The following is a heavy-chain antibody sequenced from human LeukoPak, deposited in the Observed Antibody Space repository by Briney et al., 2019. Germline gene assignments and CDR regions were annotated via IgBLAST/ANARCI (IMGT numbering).Heavy chain of an antibody. D-gene: IGHD5-18*01. J-gene: IGHJ4*02. CDR2: SNTNTGNP. V-gene: IGHV7-4-1*02. CDR3: ARGRYGYSYGPDDFDY. Sequence: ASGKVSCKASGGICSSYAISWVRQATGQWLEWMGWSNTNTGNPTYAQGFTGRFVFSLDTSVSTAYLQISSLKAEDTAVYYCARGRYGYSYGPDDFDYWGQGTLVTVSS. CDR1: GGICSSYA.